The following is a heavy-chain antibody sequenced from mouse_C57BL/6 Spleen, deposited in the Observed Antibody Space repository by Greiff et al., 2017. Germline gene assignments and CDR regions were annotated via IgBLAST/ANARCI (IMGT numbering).Heavy chain of an antibody. CDR1: GFNIKNTY. D-gene: IGHD3-2*02. CDR3: ARSRGSSGYGAMDY. J-gene: IGHJ4*01. V-gene: IGHV14-3*01. CDR2: IDPANGNT. Sequence: EVQLQQSVAELVRPGASVKLSCTASGFNIKNTYMHWVKQRPEQGLEWIGRIDPANGNTNSAPKFQGKATITADTSSNTAYLQRSSLTYEDTAIYYGARSRGSSGYGAMDYWGQGTSVTVSS.